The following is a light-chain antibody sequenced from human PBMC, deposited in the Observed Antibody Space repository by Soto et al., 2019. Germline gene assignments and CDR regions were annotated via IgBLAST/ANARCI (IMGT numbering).Light chain of an antibody. J-gene: IGKJ4*01. CDR2: GAS. CDR1: QSISTY. CDR3: QQSFITPPLT. V-gene: IGKV1-39*01. Sequence: DIQMTQSPSSLSASIGDRITITCRASQSISTYLNWYQQKPGKAPRLLIYGASTLQNGVPSRFSGSGSATDYTLTXXXLQPEDFATYYCQQSFITPPLTFGGGTKVEMK.